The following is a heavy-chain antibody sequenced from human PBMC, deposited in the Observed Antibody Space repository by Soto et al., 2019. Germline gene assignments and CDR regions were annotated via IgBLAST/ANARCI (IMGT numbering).Heavy chain of an antibody. Sequence: GGSLRLSCAASGFTFDDYAIHWVRQAPGKGLEWVSGISWNGGSIEYADSVKGRFTISRDNAKNSLYLQMNSLRAEDTALYYCAKPRGSSWSDAFDTWGQGTMVTVSS. D-gene: IGHD6-13*01. V-gene: IGHV3-9*01. CDR1: GFTFDDYA. CDR3: AKPRGSSWSDAFDT. J-gene: IGHJ3*02. CDR2: ISWNGGSI.